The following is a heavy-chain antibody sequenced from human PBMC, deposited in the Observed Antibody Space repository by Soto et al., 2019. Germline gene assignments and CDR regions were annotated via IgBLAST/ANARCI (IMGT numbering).Heavy chain of an antibody. Sequence: QVLLVQSGAEMKQPGSSVSVSCKASGDSFTNYAFTWVRQSPGQGPEWLGGIILALGTPHYSQRFQGRLTSTADESSSTVYMELGSLRLDDTAVYYCGRYCTNTKCRVGYYLDLWGQGTLLTVSS. CDR1: GDSFTNYA. V-gene: IGHV1-69*01. CDR2: IILALGTP. D-gene: IGHD2-8*01. CDR3: GRYCTNTKCRVGYYLDL. J-gene: IGHJ5*02.